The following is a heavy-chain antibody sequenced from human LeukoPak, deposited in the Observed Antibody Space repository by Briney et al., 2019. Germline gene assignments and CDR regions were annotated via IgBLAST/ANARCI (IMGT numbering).Heavy chain of an antibody. CDR3: ARDGRLPFDY. CDR1: GGTFSSYA. J-gene: IGHJ4*02. D-gene: IGHD2-15*01. V-gene: IGHV1-18*01. Sequence: GASVKVSCKASGGTFSSYAISWVRQAPGQGLEWMGWISAYNGNTNYAQKLQGRVTMTTDTSTSTAYMVLRSLRSDDTAVYYCARDGRLPFDYWGQGTLVTVSS. CDR2: ISAYNGNT.